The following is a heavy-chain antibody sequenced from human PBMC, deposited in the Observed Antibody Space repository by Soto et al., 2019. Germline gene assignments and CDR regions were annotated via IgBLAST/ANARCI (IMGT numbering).Heavy chain of an antibody. J-gene: IGHJ1*01. CDR2: IKSKTTGGTI. CDR3: ATGGYFFIF. CDR1: GFNISNAL. D-gene: IGHD1-26*01. V-gene: IGHV3-15*07. Sequence: GRSQILSYVSSGFNISNALMNLVRQAPGKGLEWVGRIKSKTTGGTIDYAAPVQGRFTISRDDSKNMVYLQMNSLNIEDSAVYYCATGGYFFIFWGQGTLVSVSS.